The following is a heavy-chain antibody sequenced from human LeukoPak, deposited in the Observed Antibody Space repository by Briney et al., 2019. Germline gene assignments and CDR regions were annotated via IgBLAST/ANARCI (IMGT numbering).Heavy chain of an antibody. Sequence: KSSETLSLTCTVSGGSISSSSYYWGWIRQPPGKGLEWIGSIYYSGSTYYNPSLKSRVTISVDTSKNQFSLKLSSVTAADTAVYYCARELAAAALANRFDPWGQGTLVTVSS. V-gene: IGHV4-39*07. CDR2: IYYSGST. CDR1: GGSISSSSYY. D-gene: IGHD6-13*01. CDR3: ARELAAAALANRFDP. J-gene: IGHJ5*02.